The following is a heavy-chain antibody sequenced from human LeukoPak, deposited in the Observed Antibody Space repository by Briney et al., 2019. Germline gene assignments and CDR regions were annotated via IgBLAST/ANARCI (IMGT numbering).Heavy chain of an antibody. CDR1: GFTFSSYS. Sequence: PGGSLRLSCAASGFTFSSYSMNWVRQAPGKGLEWVANIKQDGSEKYYVDSVKGRFTISRDNAKNSLYLQMNSLRAEDTGVYYCAREEITMVRGVRTNSFDYWGQGTLVTVSS. D-gene: IGHD3-10*01. V-gene: IGHV3-7*01. CDR2: IKQDGSEK. CDR3: AREEITMVRGVRTNSFDY. J-gene: IGHJ4*02.